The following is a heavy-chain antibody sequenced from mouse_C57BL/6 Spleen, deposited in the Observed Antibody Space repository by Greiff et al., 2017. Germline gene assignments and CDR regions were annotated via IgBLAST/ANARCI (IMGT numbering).Heavy chain of an antibody. D-gene: IGHD2-1*01. CDR3: GFYYGNEGYAMDY. CDR2: IDPNSGGT. J-gene: IGHJ4*01. V-gene: IGHV1-72*01. Sequence: QVQLQQSGAELVKPGASVKLSCKASGYTFTSYWMHWVKQRPGRGLEWIGRIDPNSGGTKHNEKFKSKATLTVDKPSSTAYMQLSSLTSEDSAVYYCGFYYGNEGYAMDYWGQGTSVTVSS. CDR1: GYTFTSYW.